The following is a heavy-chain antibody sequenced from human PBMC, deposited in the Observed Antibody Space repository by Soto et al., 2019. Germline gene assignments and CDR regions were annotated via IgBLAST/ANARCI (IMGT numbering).Heavy chain of an antibody. CDR1: GGTFSSYA. D-gene: IGHD2-2*03. J-gene: IGHJ6*02. Sequence: GASVKVSCKASGGTFSSYAISWVRQAPGQRLEWMGGIIPIFGTANYAQKFQGRVTITADESTSTAYMELSSLRSEDTAVYYCARGVDIVVVPAARPMDVWGQGTTVTVSS. CDR2: IIPIFGTA. V-gene: IGHV1-69*13. CDR3: ARGVDIVVVPAARPMDV.